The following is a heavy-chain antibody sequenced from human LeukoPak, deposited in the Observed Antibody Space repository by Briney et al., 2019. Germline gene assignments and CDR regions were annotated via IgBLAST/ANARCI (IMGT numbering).Heavy chain of an antibody. Sequence: GGPLRLSCAASGFTFSSYTMSWVRQAPGKGLGWVSAISGSGDSTYYADSVKGRFTISRDNSKNTLFLQMNSLRAEDTAVYYCARGAIAAAGFFDFWGQGALVTVSS. CDR3: ARGAIAAAGFFDF. J-gene: IGHJ4*02. CDR2: ISGSGDST. D-gene: IGHD6-13*01. V-gene: IGHV3-23*01. CDR1: GFTFSSYT.